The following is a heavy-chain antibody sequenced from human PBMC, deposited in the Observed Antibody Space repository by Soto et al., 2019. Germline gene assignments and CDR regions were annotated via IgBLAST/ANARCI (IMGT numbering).Heavy chain of an antibody. Sequence: QVHLVQSGAEVKRPGASVKVSCKASGYTFTSYNIDWVRQATGQGLEWMGWMNPNTGHTGYAQKSRGRVTITGDTPRSTAYLELSSLGSEDTAVFYVARTAYDSGRERWSAPWGKGTLITVSS. V-gene: IGHV1-8*01. CDR1: GYTFTSYN. D-gene: IGHD3-10*01. J-gene: IGHJ5*01. CDR3: ARTAYDSGRERWSAP. CDR2: MNPNTGHT.